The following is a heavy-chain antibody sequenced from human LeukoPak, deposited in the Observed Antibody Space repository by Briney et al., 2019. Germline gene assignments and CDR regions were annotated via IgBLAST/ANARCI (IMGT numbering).Heavy chain of an antibody. CDR2: INTSGST. CDR3: ARGYGLRRNYGDYVSVDYFDY. CDR1: GGSISSYY. Sequence: KPSETLSLTCTVSGGSISSYYWSWIRQPAGRGLEWIGRINTSGSTNYNPSLKSRVTMSVDTSKNQFSLKLSSVTAADTAVYYCARGYGLRRNYGDYVSVDYFDYWGQGTLVTVSS. J-gene: IGHJ4*02. V-gene: IGHV4-4*07. D-gene: IGHD4-17*01.